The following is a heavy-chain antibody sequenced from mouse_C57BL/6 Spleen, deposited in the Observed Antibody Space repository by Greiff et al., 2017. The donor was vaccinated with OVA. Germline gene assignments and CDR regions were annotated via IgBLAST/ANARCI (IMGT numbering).Heavy chain of an antibody. CDR2: IYPGDGDT. CDR1: GYAFSSSW. V-gene: IGHV1-82*01. CDR3: ARSDYYGSRGYFDY. J-gene: IGHJ2*01. Sequence: QVQLQQSGPELVKPGASVKISCKASGYAFSSSWMNWVKQRPGKGLEWIGRIYPGDGDTNYNGKFKGKATLTADKSSSTAYMQLSSLTSEDSAVYFCARSDYYGSRGYFDYWGQGTTLTVPS. D-gene: IGHD1-1*01.